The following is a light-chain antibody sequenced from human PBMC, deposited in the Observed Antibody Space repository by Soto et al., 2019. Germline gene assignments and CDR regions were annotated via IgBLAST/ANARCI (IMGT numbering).Light chain of an antibody. V-gene: IGLV2-11*01. CDR3: CSYAGSYTLV. CDR2: DVN. J-gene: IGLJ2*01. CDR1: SSDVGGYHY. Sequence: QSALTQPRSVSGSPGQSVTLSCTGTSSDVGGYHYVSWYQHHPGKAPKIIIFDVNQRPSGVPDRFSGSKSGNTASLTISGLQTEDEADCYCCSYAGSYTLVFGGGTKLTVL.